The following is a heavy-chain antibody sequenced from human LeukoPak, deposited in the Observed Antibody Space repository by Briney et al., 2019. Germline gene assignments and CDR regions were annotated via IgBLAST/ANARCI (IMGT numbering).Heavy chain of an antibody. CDR2: IYYSGST. J-gene: IGHJ4*02. D-gene: IGHD1-26*01. CDR3: VRGGIVGTTARIPLFDY. CDR1: AGSISSSY. Sequence: SETLSLTCTVSAGSISSSYWSWIRQPPGKGLEWIGYIYYSGSTNYNPSLKSRVTMSVDTSKNQFSLKLSSVTAADTAVYYCVRGGIVGTTARIPLFDYWGQGTLVAVSS. V-gene: IGHV4-59*01.